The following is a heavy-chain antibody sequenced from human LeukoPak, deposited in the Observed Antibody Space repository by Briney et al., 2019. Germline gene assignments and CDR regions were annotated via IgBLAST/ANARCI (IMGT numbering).Heavy chain of an antibody. J-gene: IGHJ4*02. D-gene: IGHD6-13*01. Sequence: GGSLRLSCAASGFSFRSYVMSWFRQAPGKGLEWVSAITNSGDNTNHADSVKGRFTISRDNSKNTLYLQMNSLRAEDTARYYCGKEWSYRDSWYTIDYWGQGTLVTVSS. CDR2: ITNSGDNT. CDR3: GKEWSYRDSWYTIDY. CDR1: GFSFRSYV. V-gene: IGHV3-23*01.